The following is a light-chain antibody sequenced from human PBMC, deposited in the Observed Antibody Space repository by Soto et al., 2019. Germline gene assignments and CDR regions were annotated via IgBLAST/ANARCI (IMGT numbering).Light chain of an antibody. CDR2: AAS. CDR3: QQSYSSPPT. J-gene: IGKJ1*01. Sequence: IHLTQSPSCLCASLEDRVMITCRASQSISNHLNWYQQKPGKAPKLLIFAASSLQSGVPSRFSGSRSGPDFTLTISSLQPEDFATYYCQQSYSSPPTSGQRAKVDIK. CDR1: QSISNH. V-gene: IGKV1-39*01.